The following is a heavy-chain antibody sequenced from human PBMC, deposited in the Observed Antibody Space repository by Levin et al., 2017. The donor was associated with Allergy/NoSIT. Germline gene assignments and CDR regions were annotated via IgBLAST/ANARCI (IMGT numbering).Heavy chain of an antibody. J-gene: IGHJ6*04. Sequence: PGGSLRLSCAASGFTFSSYWISWVRQAPGKGLEWVANIKKDGSEKYYVDSVKGRFTISRDNAKNSLYLQMNSLRAEDSAVYYCARDGTRPATMDVWGKGTTVTVSS. CDR2: IKKDGSEK. CDR3: ARDGTRPATMDV. CDR1: GFTFSSYW. V-gene: IGHV3-7*01. D-gene: IGHD6-6*01.